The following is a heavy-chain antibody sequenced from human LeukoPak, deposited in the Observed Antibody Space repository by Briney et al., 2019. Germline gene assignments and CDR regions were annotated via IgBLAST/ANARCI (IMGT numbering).Heavy chain of an antibody. Sequence: KPGGSLRLSCAASGFTFSDYYMSWIRQAPGKGLEWVSYISSSGSTINYADSVKGRFTISRDNAKNSLYLQMNSLRAEDTAMYYCARTRGCSGVNCYFDYWGQGTLVTVSS. CDR1: GFTFSDYY. CDR3: ARTRGCSGVNCYFDY. D-gene: IGHD2-15*01. CDR2: ISSSGSTI. J-gene: IGHJ4*02. V-gene: IGHV3-11*01.